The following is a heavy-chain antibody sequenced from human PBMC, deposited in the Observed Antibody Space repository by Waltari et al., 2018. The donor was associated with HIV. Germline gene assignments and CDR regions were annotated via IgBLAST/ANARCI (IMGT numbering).Heavy chain of an antibody. CDR3: ASNDRPVYFFDY. CDR2: FDPEGDET. D-gene: IGHD3-9*01. CDR1: GYSLPQLS. V-gene: IGHV1-24*01. J-gene: IGHJ4*01. Sequence: QVVLIESGAEVKQPRGPVKVACKVAGYSLPQLSMHWVRQAPGKGLEWMGGFDPEGDETIYAQKFQGRLSMTEDTSTDTAYMELRGLRSDDTAVYYCASNDRPVYFFDYWSHGTLVTVSS.